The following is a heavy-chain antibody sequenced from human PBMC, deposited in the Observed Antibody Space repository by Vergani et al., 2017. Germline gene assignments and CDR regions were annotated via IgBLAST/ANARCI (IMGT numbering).Heavy chain of an antibody. CDR2: IRYDGSSE. J-gene: IGHJ4*02. CDR3: ATAGAGNCGGASCYDFFEY. Sequence: QVQILQSGGGVVQPGGSLRLSCTLSGFTLNTYGIHWVRQAPGKGLEWVSFIRYDGSSEYYGDSVKGRFTISRDKSQNTVNLQMNSLRTEDTAVYFCATAGAGNCGGASCYDFFEYWGQGPLVTVSS. D-gene: IGHD2-15*01. V-gene: IGHV3-30*02. CDR1: GFTLNTYG.